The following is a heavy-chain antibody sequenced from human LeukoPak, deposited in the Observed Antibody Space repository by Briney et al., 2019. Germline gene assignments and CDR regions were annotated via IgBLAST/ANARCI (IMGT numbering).Heavy chain of an antibody. V-gene: IGHV1-69*13. Sequence: GASVKVSCKASGGTFSSYAISWVRQAPGQGLEWMGGIIPIFGTANYAQKFQGRVTITADESTSTAYMELSSLRSEDTAVYYCARVVAARQYYFDYWGQGTLVTVSS. CDR2: IIPIFGTA. J-gene: IGHJ4*02. CDR1: GGTFSSYA. CDR3: ARVVAARQYYFDY. D-gene: IGHD6-6*01.